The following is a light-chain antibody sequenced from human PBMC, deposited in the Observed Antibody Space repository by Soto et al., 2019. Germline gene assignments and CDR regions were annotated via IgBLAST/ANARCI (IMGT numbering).Light chain of an antibody. CDR2: GNT. CDR3: QSYDSSLTVV. V-gene: IGLV1-40*01. CDR1: SSNIGAGYD. Sequence: QSVLTQPPSVSGAPGQRVTISCTWSSSNIGAGYDVHWYQQFPGTTPKFLIYGNTNRPSGVPDRFSASKSGTSASLDITGLQAEDEAEYFCQSYDSSLTVVFGGGTKLTVL. J-gene: IGLJ2*01.